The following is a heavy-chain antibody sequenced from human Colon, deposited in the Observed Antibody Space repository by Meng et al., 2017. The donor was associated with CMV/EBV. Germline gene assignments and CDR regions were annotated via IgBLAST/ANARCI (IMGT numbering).Heavy chain of an antibody. CDR2: MNANSGNT. V-gene: IGHV1-8*01. CDR1: GYPFTNYA. Sequence: GTASGYPFTNYAVTWVRQAAGQGLEWMGWMNANSGNTGYAQKFQDRVTMTRNNSLNTAYMELSSLKSEDTAVYYCARGGGTGWFDPWGQGTLVTVSS. D-gene: IGHD1-26*01. J-gene: IGHJ5*02. CDR3: ARGGGTGWFDP.